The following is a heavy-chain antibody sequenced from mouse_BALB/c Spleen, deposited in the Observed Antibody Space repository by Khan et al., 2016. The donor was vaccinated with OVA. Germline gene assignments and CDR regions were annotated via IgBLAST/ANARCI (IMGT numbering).Heavy chain of an antibody. CDR2: TNPTNGRT. Sequence: QVQLQQSGAELVKAGASVKMSCKASGYTFTSYWMHWVKQRLGQGLEWFAETNPTNGRTYYNEKFKSKATLTVDKSSSTASMLLSGPTFEGSAVYYCGRIKKIVATYFDYWGQGTTLTVSS. D-gene: IGHD1-1*01. CDR1: GYTFTSYW. V-gene: IGHV1S81*02. J-gene: IGHJ2*01. CDR3: GRIKKIVATYFDY.